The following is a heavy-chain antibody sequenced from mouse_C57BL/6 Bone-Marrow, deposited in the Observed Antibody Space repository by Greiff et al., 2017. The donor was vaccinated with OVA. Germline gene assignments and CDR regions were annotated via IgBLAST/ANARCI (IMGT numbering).Heavy chain of an antibody. D-gene: IGHD2-5*01. Sequence: VQLQQSGPGLVQPSQSLSITCTVSGFSLTSYGVHWVRQSPGKGLEWLGVIWSGGSTDYNAAFISRLSISKDNSKSHVFFKRNSLQADDTAIYYCARTYYSNYAYFDYWGQGTTLTVSS. CDR1: GFSLTSYG. V-gene: IGHV2-2*01. CDR3: ARTYYSNYAYFDY. J-gene: IGHJ2*01. CDR2: IWSGGST.